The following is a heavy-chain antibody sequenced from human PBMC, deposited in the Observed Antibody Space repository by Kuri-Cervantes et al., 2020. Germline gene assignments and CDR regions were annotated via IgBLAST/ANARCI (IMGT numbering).Heavy chain of an antibody. V-gene: IGHV6-1*01. CDR2: TYYRTKWYD. Sequence: SQTLSLTCAISGDSVSSNSAAWNWIRQSPSRGLEWLGRTYYRTKWYDDYAVSVKGRATISPDTSKNQISLQLNSVTPEDTAVYYCARGGRGFTVSLLDSWGQGSQVTVSS. CDR1: GDSVSSNSAA. D-gene: IGHD5/OR15-5a*01. J-gene: IGHJ4*02. CDR3: ARGGRGFTVSLLDS.